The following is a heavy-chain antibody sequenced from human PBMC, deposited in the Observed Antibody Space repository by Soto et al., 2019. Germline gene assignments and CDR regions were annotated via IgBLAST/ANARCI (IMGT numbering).Heavy chain of an antibody. CDR2: IDWDEDK. CDR1: GFSLSTSGMC. Sequence: SGPTLVNPTQTLTLICTFSGFSLSTSGMCVSWIRQPPGKALEWLALIDWDEDKYYSTSLRARLTISKDTSKNQVVLTMTNMDPVDTATYYCARIRNGDGFGYYYFDHWGQGTLVTVSS. D-gene: IGHD1-1*01. J-gene: IGHJ4*02. CDR3: ARIRNGDGFGYYYFDH. V-gene: IGHV2-70*01.